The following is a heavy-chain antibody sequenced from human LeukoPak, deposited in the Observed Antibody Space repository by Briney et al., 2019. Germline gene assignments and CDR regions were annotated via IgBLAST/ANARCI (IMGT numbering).Heavy chain of an antibody. CDR1: GGTFSSYA. D-gene: IGHD5-12*01. Sequence: GASVKVSCKASGGTFSSYAISWVRQAPGQGLEWMGRIIPILGIANYAQKFQGRVTITADKSTSTAYMELSSLRSEDTAVYYCARERVATSVYYFDYWGQGTLVTVSS. J-gene: IGHJ4*02. V-gene: IGHV1-69*04. CDR3: ARERVATSVYYFDY. CDR2: IIPILGIA.